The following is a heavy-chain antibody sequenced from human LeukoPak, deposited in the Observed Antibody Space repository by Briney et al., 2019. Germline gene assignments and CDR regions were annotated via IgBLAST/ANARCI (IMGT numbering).Heavy chain of an antibody. D-gene: IGHD2-15*01. J-gene: IGHJ4*02. CDR3: ARRRGYCSGGSCQYYFDY. CDR1: GGSISSSSYY. CDR2: IYYSGST. Sequence: SETLSLTCTVSGGSISSSSYYWGWIRQPPGKGLEWIGSIYYSGSTYYNPSLKSRVTISVDTSKNQFSLKLSSVTAADTAVYYCARRRGYCSGGSCQYYFDYWGQGTLVTVSS. V-gene: IGHV4-39*01.